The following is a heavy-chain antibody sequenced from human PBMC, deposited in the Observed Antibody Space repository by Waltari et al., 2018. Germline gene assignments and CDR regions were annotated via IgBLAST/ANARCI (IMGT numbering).Heavy chain of an antibody. CDR3: AKRSNGFDY. J-gene: IGHJ4*02. V-gene: IGHV3-23*01. D-gene: IGHD5-18*01. Sequence: EVQLLESGGGLMQPGGSVRLSCAACGFIFSSSHMTWVRQAPGKGLEWVSVISSTGGTTYYADSVKGRFTISRDNSKNTLYLQMNSLRAEDTAFYYCAKRSNGFDYWGQGTLVTVSS. CDR1: GFIFSSSH. CDR2: ISSTGGTT.